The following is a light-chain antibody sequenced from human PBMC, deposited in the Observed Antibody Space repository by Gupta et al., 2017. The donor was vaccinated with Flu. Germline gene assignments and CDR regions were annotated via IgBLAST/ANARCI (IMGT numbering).Light chain of an antibody. CDR3: QQRWT. Sequence: EIVLTQSPATLSLSPGESATLSCRASQSVSSYLAWYQQKPGQAPRLLIYDASNRATGIPTRFSRSGSGTDFTLTISSLEPEDFADYYCQQRWTFGGGTKVEIK. J-gene: IGKJ4*01. V-gene: IGKV3-11*01. CDR2: DAS. CDR1: QSVSSY.